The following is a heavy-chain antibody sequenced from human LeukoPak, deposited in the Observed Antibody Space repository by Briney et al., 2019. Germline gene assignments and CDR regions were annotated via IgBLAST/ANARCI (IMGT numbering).Heavy chain of an antibody. Sequence: GGSLRLSCAASGFTFDDYAMHWVRQAPGKGLEWVSGISWNSGSIGYADSVKGRFTISRDNSKNTLYLQMNSLRVDDTAVYFCARAEYDSSLGFGLWGQGTLVTVSS. CDR3: ARAEYDSSLGFGL. V-gene: IGHV3-9*01. CDR1: GFTFDDYA. D-gene: IGHD3-22*01. J-gene: IGHJ4*02. CDR2: ISWNSGSI.